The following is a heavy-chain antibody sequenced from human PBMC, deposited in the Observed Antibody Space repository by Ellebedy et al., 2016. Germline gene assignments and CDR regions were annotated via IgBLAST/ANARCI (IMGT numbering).Heavy chain of an antibody. Sequence: SETLSLTXSVSGGSINSGDYYWSWIRQPPGQGLEWLGYIYYSGTTYYNTSLKSRITISVDTSKNQFSLRLSSVTAADTAVYFCARETDFWSDVSYFDYWGQGILVTISS. CDR2: IYYSGTT. D-gene: IGHD3-3*01. J-gene: IGHJ4*02. CDR3: ARETDFWSDVSYFDY. V-gene: IGHV4-30-4*01. CDR1: GGSINSGDYY.